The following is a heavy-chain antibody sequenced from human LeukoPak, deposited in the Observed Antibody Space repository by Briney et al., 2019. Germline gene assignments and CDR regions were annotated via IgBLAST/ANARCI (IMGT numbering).Heavy chain of an antibody. CDR2: ISYDGSNK. V-gene: IGHV3-30*04. J-gene: IGHJ4*02. CDR1: GFTFSSYA. D-gene: IGHD2-2*01. Sequence: AGSLRLSCAASGFTFSSYAMHWVRQAPGKGLEWVAVISYDGSNKYYADSVKGRFTISRDNSKNTLYLQMNSLRPEDTAVYYCAKQGLVPATAGDWGQGTLVTVSS. CDR3: AKQGLVPATAGD.